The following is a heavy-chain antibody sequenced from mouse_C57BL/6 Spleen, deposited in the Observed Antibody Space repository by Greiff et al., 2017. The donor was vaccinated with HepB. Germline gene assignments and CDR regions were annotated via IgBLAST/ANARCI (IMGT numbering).Heavy chain of an antibody. Sequence: VQLQQSGAELVRPGTSVKVSCKASGYAFTNYLIEWVKQRPGQGLEWIGVINPGSGGTNYNEKFKGKATLTADKSSSTAYMQLSSLTSEDSAVYVCERGTIVAYYFDYWGQGTTLTVSS. CDR1: GYAFTNYL. D-gene: IGHD1-1*01. V-gene: IGHV1-54*01. CDR3: ERGTIVAYYFDY. CDR2: INPGSGGT. J-gene: IGHJ2*01.